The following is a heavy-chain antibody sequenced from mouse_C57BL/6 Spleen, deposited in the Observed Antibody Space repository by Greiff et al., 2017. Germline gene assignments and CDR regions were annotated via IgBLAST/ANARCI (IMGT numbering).Heavy chain of an antibody. V-gene: IGHV1-69*01. J-gene: IGHJ2*01. CDR3: ARIERQIDTLFDY. D-gene: IGHD5-1-1*01. Sequence: QVQLQQPGAELVMPGASVKLSCKASGYTFTSYWMHWVKQRPGQGLEWIGEIDPSDSYTNYNRKFKGNSTLTVYKSSSPAYMQLSSLTSEESAVYYCARIERQIDTLFDYWGQGTTLTVSS. CDR1: GYTFTSYW. CDR2: IDPSDSYT.